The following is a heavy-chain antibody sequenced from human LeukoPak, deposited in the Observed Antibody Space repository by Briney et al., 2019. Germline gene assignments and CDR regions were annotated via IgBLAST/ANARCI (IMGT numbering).Heavy chain of an antibody. D-gene: IGHD3-16*01. V-gene: IGHV3-23*01. CDR2: ISGTGGST. CDR1: GFTFSSYA. CDR3: AKDQRLGELQYTNPPFDY. Sequence: GGSLRLSCAASGFTFSSYAMSWVRQAPGKGLEWVSAISGTGGSTYYADSVKGRLTISRDNSKKTLYLQMNSLRAEDTAVYYCAKDQRLGELQYTNPPFDYWGQGTLVTVSS. J-gene: IGHJ4*02.